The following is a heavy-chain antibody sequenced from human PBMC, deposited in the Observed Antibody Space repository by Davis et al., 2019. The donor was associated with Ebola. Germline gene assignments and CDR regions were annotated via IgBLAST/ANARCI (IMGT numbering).Heavy chain of an antibody. CDR1: GYTFTSYA. CDR2: INAGNGNT. D-gene: IGHD6-19*01. Sequence: ASVKVSCKASGYTFTSYAMHWVRQAPGQRLEWMGWINAGNGNTKYSQKFQGRVTITADESTSTAYMELSSLRSEDTAVYYCARDYVPMRQWLTSRYYYYGMDVWGQGTTVTVSS. V-gene: IGHV1-3*01. J-gene: IGHJ6*02. CDR3: ARDYVPMRQWLTSRYYYYGMDV.